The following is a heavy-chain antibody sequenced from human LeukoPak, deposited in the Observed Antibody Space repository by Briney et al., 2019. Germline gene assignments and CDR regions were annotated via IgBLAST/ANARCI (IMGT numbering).Heavy chain of an antibody. CDR1: GGSFSGYY. V-gene: IGHV4-34*01. J-gene: IGHJ4*02. CDR3: AARIAAAVFDY. Sequence: SETLFLTFAVYGGSFSGYYWSWVRQPPGKGLEWIGEINHSGSTNYNPSLKSRVTISVDTSKNQFSLKLSSVTAADTAVYYCAARIAAAVFDYWGQGTLVTVSS. D-gene: IGHD6-13*01. CDR2: INHSGST.